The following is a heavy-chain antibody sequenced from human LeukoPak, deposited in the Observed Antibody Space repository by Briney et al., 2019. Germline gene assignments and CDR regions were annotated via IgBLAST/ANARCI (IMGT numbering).Heavy chain of an antibody. J-gene: IGHJ6*02. D-gene: IGHD3-10*01. CDR3: AKEGGYHGPGPKGGDYYGMDV. V-gene: IGHV3-30-3*01. Sequence: QPGRSLRLSCAASGFTFSSYAMHWVRQAPGKGLEWVAVVSHDGTNKFYADSVKGRFTISRDNSNNTLHLQMRSLRADDTAVYYCAKEGGYHGPGPKGGDYYGMDVWGQGTTVTVSS. CDR2: VSHDGTNK. CDR1: GFTFSSYA.